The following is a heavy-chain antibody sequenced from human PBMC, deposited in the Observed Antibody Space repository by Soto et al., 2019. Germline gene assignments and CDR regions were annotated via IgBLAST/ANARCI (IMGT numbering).Heavy chain of an antibody. CDR3: ARHNRHSDWFDP. Sequence: SETLSLTCTVSGGSISSSGYSWGWIRQPPGKGLEYIGNIYYSGTTYYNPSLKSRVTISVDTSKNQFSLKLSSVTAADTAVYYCARHNRHSDWFDPWGQGTLVTVSS. CDR1: GGSISSSGYS. J-gene: IGHJ5*02. CDR2: IYYSGTT. V-gene: IGHV4-39*01.